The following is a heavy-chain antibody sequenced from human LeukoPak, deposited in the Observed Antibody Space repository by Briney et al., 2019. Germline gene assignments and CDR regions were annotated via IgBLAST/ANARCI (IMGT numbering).Heavy chain of an antibody. D-gene: IGHD6-13*01. CDR1: GGTFSSYA. Sequence: SVKVSCKASGGTFSSYAISWVRQAPGQGLEWMGRIIPIFGTANYAQKFQGRVTITTDESTSTAYMELSSLRSEDTAVYYCASRGTAAAGPLFDYWGQGTLVTVSS. J-gene: IGHJ4*02. CDR3: ASRGTAAAGPLFDY. CDR2: IIPIFGTA. V-gene: IGHV1-69*05.